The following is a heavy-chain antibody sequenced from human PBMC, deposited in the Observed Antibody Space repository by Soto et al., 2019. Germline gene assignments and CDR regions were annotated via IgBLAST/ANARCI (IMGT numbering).Heavy chain of an antibody. V-gene: IGHV4-39*01. CDR3: ARVPYYGSGGDGPYFFDY. J-gene: IGHJ4*02. Sequence: LQLQESGPGLVKPSDTLSLTCTVSGDSITKSLYYWAWVRQTPGKGLEWIASIYYAGNAYYNPSLEGRVTISVDASKNQFSLELQSVTAADSAVYYCARVPYYGSGGDGPYFFDYWGQGTLVTVSS. CDR2: IYYAGNA. CDR1: GDSITKSLYY. D-gene: IGHD2-15*01.